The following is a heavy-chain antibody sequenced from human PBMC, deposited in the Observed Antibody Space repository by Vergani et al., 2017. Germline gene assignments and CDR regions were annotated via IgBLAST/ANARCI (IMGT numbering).Heavy chain of an antibody. CDR1: GYSFTNNL. V-gene: IGHV5-10-1*03. D-gene: IGHD1-14*01. J-gene: IGHJ3*02. CDR3: ARHDIGGDNWNHDTLDI. Sequence: EVQLVQSGADVRKPGESLRISCKVSGYSFTNNLISWVRQMPGKGLEWMGRIDPSDSYTKSSPSFQGHVTISADKSITTAYLQWSSLEAADTAMYYCARHDIGGDNWNHDTLDIWGQGTMVTVSS. CDR2: IDPSDSYT.